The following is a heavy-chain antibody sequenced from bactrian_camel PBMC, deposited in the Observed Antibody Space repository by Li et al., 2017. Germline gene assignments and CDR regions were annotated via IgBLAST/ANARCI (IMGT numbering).Heavy chain of an antibody. CDR2: INSGGGNT. CDR1: EYTFNAHC. V-gene: IGHV3S40*01. J-gene: IGHJ7*01. Sequence: DVQLVESGGGSVQAGGSLRLSCVGSEYTFNAHCMGWFRQAPGKGLEWVSGINSGGGNTYYADSVKAKFTIYRDNAKNTLYLQMNNLKPEDTAVYYCVSVKSGMDSWGSGTQVTVS.